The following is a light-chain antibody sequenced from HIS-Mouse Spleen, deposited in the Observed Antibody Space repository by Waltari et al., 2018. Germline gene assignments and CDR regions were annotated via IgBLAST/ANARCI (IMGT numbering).Light chain of an antibody. J-gene: IGKJ2*01. CDR1: QRVSSSY. CDR2: GAS. CDR3: QQYGSSLMYT. V-gene: IGKV3-20*01. Sequence: EIVLTQSPGTLSLSPGERATLPCRASQRVSSSYLAWYQQKPGQAPRLLIYGASSRATGIPDRFSGSGSGTDFTLTISRLEPEDFAVYYCQQYGSSLMYTFGQGTKLEIK.